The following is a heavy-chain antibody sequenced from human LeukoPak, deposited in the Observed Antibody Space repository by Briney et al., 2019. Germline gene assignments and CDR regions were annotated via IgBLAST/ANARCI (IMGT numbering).Heavy chain of an antibody. Sequence: SETLSLTCTVSGGSMMSAGPYWSWIRQHPGKGLEWIGYIYHSGSTYYNPSLKSRLTISVDTSKNQFSLNLTSVTAADTAVYYCARGRYGTGTNFDFWGQGTLVTVSS. J-gene: IGHJ4*02. D-gene: IGHD3-10*01. CDR3: ARGRYGTGTNFDF. V-gene: IGHV4-31*03. CDR2: IYHSGST. CDR1: GGSMMSAGPY.